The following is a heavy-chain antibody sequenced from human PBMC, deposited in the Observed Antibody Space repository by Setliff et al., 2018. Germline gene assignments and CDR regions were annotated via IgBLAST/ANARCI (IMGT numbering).Heavy chain of an antibody. J-gene: IGHJ6*03. CDR1: GGTFRSYG. D-gene: IGHD5-18*01. CDR2: TIPSFGST. V-gene: IGHV1-69*05. CDR3: AREGVDTRSSTDYRYYMDV. Sequence: SVKVSCKASGGTFRSYGISWVRQAPGQGLEWMGRTIPSFGSTNYAQKFQDRVTIITDESTSTAYMELSSLRTEDTAVYYCAREGVDTRSSTDYRYYMDVWGKGTTVTV.